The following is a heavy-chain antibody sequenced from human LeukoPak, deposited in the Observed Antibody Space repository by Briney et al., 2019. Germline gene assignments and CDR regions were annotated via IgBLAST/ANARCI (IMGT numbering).Heavy chain of an antibody. CDR1: GFTFSSSA. CDR2: TSDDGNDK. J-gene: IGHJ3*02. CDR3: ATVDDLVAFGI. D-gene: IGHD2-2*03. V-gene: IGHV3-30*04. Sequence: PGGSLRLSCAASGFTFSSSAMHWVRQAPDKGLEWVAVTSDDGNDKYYADSVKGRFTISRDNSKNTLYLQMNSLRTEDTAVYYCATVDDLVAFGIWGQGTMVTVSS.